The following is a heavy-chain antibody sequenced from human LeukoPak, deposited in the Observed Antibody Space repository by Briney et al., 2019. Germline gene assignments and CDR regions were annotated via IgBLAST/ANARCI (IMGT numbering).Heavy chain of an antibody. Sequence: GGSLRLSCAASGFTFSNYAMHWVRQAPGKGLEWVAVISYDGSNKYYADSVKGRFTISRDNSKNTLYLQMNSLRAEDTAVYYCAKAQNPPDYDFWSGYYLGHFDYWGQGTLVTVSS. J-gene: IGHJ4*02. CDR3: AKAQNPPDYDFWSGYYLGHFDY. V-gene: IGHV3-30-3*01. D-gene: IGHD3-3*01. CDR1: GFTFSNYA. CDR2: ISYDGSNK.